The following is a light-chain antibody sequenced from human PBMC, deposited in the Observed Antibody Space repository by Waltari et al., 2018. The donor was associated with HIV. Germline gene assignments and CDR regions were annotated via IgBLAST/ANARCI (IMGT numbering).Light chain of an antibody. CDR2: AVN. CDR3: SSYSSTDSLL. J-gene: IGLJ2*01. CDR1: TTDIGLYNL. V-gene: IGLV2-14*01. Sequence: QSALTQPASVSGSPGQSITISCPGATTDIGLYNLVSWYRHHPGKAPQLVIYAVNTRPSGVSDRFSGSKSGNTASLTISSLQAEDEADYYCSSYSSTDSLLFGGGTKLTVL.